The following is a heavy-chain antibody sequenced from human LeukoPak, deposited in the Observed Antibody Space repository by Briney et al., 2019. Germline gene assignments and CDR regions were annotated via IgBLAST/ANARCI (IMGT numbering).Heavy chain of an antibody. CDR2: IIPIFGTA. Sequence: GSSVKVSCKASGGRFKRYDISWVGQAGGQGGEWRGRIIPIFGTANYAQKFQGRVTITTDESTSTAYMELSSLRSEDTAVYYCARGVGATMPHYFDYWGQGTLVTVSS. CDR3: ARGVGATMPHYFDY. D-gene: IGHD1-26*01. V-gene: IGHV1-69*05. CDR1: GGRFKRYD. J-gene: IGHJ4*02.